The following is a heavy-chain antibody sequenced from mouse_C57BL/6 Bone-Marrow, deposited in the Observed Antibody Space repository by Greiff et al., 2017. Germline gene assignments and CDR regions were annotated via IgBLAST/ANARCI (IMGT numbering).Heavy chain of an antibody. CDR1: GFTFSSYA. CDR3: ARHYDYDVYAMDY. V-gene: IGHV5-4*01. Sequence: EVQLVESGGGLVKPGGSLKLSCAASGFTFSSYAMSWVRQTPEKRLEWVATISDGGSYTYYPDNVKGRFPISRDNAKNNPYLQMSHLKSEDTAMYYCARHYDYDVYAMDYWGQGTSVTVSS. J-gene: IGHJ4*01. CDR2: ISDGGSYT. D-gene: IGHD2-4*01.